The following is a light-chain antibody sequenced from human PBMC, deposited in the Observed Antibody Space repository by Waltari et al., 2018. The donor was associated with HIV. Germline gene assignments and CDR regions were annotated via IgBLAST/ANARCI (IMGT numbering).Light chain of an antibody. V-gene: IGLV1-40*01. J-gene: IGLJ2*01. CDR3: QSYDVSLSGSI. CDR2: GNI. Sequence: QSVLTQPPSVSGAPGQRVTISCNGSSYNIGAGYAVQWYQQLPGTAPKLLINGNINRPSGVSDRFSDFKSGTSASLAITGLQTEDEADYYCQSYDVSLSGSIFGGGTKLTVL. CDR1: SYNIGAGYA.